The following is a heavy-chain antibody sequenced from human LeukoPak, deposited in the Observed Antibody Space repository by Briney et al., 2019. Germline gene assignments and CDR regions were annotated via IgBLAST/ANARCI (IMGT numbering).Heavy chain of an antibody. CDR3: ARGAAGSYHQFDY. D-gene: IGHD1-26*01. CDR2: IYTSGST. CDR1: GGXISSYY. Sequence: SETLSLTCTVSGGXISSYYCSWIRQPAGRGLEWIGRIYTSGSTNYNPSLKSRVTMSLDTSKNQFSLRLSSVTAADTAFYYCARGAAGSYHQFDYWGQGALVTVSS. V-gene: IGHV4-4*07. J-gene: IGHJ4*02.